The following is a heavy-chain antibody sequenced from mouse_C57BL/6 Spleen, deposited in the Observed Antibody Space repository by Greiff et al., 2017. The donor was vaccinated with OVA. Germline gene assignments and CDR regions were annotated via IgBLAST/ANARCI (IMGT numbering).Heavy chain of an antibody. CDR2: ISSGSSTI. V-gene: IGHV5-17*01. Sequence: EVQVVESGGGLVKPGGSLKLSCAASGFTFSDYGMHWVRQAPEKGLEWVAYISSGSSTIYYADTVKGRFTISRDNAKNTLFLQMTSLRSEDTAMYYCAWIYYDYESYAMDYWGQGTSVTVSS. CDR1: GFTFSDYG. CDR3: AWIYYDYESYAMDY. J-gene: IGHJ4*01. D-gene: IGHD2-4*01.